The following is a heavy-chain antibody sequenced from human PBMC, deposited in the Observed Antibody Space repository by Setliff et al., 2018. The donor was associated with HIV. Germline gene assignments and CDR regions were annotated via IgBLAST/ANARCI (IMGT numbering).Heavy chain of an antibody. CDR3: VRQATFGGRIDY. V-gene: IGHV1-2*06. Sequence: ASVKVSCKPSGYIFTDYYIHWVRQAPGQGLEWMGRLNPNSGGPSYAQKFQSRVTMTRDTSISVADMELSGLRSDDTAIYFCVRQATFGGRIDYWGQGTLVTVSS. D-gene: IGHD3-16*01. J-gene: IGHJ4*02. CDR1: GYIFTDYY. CDR2: LNPNSGGP.